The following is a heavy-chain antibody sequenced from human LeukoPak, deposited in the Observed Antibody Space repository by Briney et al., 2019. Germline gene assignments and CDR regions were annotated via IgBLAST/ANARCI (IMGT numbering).Heavy chain of an antibody. Sequence: SETLSLTCTVSGGSISSYYWNWIRQPAGKGPEWIGRIHTSGSTNYNPSLKSRITMSVDTSKNQFSLKLSSVTAADTAVYYCARGKVVAGTPGQNSWDYWGQGTLVTVSS. D-gene: IGHD6-19*01. V-gene: IGHV4-4*07. J-gene: IGHJ4*02. CDR3: ARGKVVAGTPGQNSWDY. CDR1: GGSISSYY. CDR2: IHTSGST.